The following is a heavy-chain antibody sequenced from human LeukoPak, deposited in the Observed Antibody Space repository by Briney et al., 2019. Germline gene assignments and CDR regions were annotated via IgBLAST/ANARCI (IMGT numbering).Heavy chain of an antibody. CDR3: ARVRDDAFDI. V-gene: IGHV4-59*01. CDR2: IYYSGST. J-gene: IGHJ3*02. CDR1: GGSMSSFY. Sequence: SETLSLTCTVSGGSMSSFYWSWIRQPPGEGLEWIGYIYYSGSTNYNPSLKSRVTISVDTSKNQFSLKLSSVAAADTAVYYCARVRDDAFDIWGQGTVVTVSS.